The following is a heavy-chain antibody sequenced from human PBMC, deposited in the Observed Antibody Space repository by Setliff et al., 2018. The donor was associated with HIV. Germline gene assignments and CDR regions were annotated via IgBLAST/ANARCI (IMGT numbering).Heavy chain of an antibody. Sequence: PSETLSLTCTVSGGSITSGTYYWSWIRQPAGKGLEWIGRIYTSGNTNYNPSLKSRVTISVDTSKNQFSLKLSSVTAADTAVYYCAREGGKLWFGELLYAFDIWGQGTMVTVSS. V-gene: IGHV4-61*02. D-gene: IGHD3-10*01. CDR3: AREGGKLWFGELLYAFDI. CDR1: GGSITSGTYY. CDR2: IYTSGNT. J-gene: IGHJ3*02.